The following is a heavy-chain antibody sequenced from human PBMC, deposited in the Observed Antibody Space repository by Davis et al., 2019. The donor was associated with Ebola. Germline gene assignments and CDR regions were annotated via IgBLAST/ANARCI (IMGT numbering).Heavy chain of an antibody. CDR2: IYYSGST. V-gene: IGHV4-59*04. J-gene: IGHJ1*01. CDR3: ARRGIAVAGTGYFQH. Sequence: MPSETLSLTCAVYGGSFSGYYWSWIRQPPGKGLEWIGYIYYSGSTYYNPSLKSRVTISVDTSKNQFSLKLSSVTAADTAVYYCARRGIAVAGTGYFQHWGQGTLVTVSS. CDR1: GGSFSGYY. D-gene: IGHD6-19*01.